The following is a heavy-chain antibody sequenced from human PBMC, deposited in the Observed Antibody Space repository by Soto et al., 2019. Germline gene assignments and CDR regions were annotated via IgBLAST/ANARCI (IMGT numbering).Heavy chain of an antibody. V-gene: IGHV4-39*01. CDR1: GGSIRTSTYY. J-gene: IGHJ5*02. CDR2: IFYSGST. D-gene: IGHD3-10*01. Sequence: QLQLQESSPGLVKPSETLSLTCTVSGGSIRTSTYYWGWIRQPPGKGLECIGTIFYSGSTDYNPSLQSRVTMSVDTSKNQFSLRLSSVTAADMAVYYCARGRAVTGGWFGPWGQGTLFTVSS. CDR3: ARGRAVTGGWFGP.